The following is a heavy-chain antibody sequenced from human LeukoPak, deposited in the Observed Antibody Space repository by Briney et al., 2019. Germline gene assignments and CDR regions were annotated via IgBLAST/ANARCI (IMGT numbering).Heavy chain of an antibody. V-gene: IGHV1-69*06. J-gene: IGHJ4*02. Sequence: GASVKVSCKASGGTFSSYAISWVRQAPGQGLEWMGGIIPIFGTANYAQKFQGRVTITADKSTSTAYMELSSLRSEDTAVYYCARSPVPGNFDYWGQGTLVTVSS. CDR1: GGTFSSYA. D-gene: IGHD2-2*01. CDR2: IIPIFGTA. CDR3: ARSPVPGNFDY.